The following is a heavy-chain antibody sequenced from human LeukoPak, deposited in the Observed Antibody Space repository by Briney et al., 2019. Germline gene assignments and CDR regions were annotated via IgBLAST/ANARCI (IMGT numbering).Heavy chain of an antibody. D-gene: IGHD3-10*01. J-gene: IGHJ6*02. Sequence: ASVKVSCKASGYTFTGYYMHWVRQAPGQGLEWMGWISPNSGGTNYAQKFQGRVTMTRDTSISTAYMELSRLRSDDTAVYYCARAYIGLLWFGELTYGMDVWGQGTTVTVSS. CDR2: ISPNSGGT. CDR3: ARAYIGLLWFGELTYGMDV. V-gene: IGHV1-2*02. CDR1: GYTFTGYY.